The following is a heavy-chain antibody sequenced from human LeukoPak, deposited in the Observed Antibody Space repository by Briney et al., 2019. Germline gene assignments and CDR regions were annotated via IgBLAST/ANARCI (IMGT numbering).Heavy chain of an antibody. CDR1: GFTFSSYS. V-gene: IGHV3-21*01. CDR3: AREGAKIAVAGTESLNYYYGMDV. J-gene: IGHJ6*02. D-gene: IGHD6-19*01. CDR2: ISSSSSYI. Sequence: GGSLRLSCAASGFTFSSYSMNWVRQAPGKGLEWVSSISSSSSYIYYADSVKGRFTISRDNAKNSLYLQMNSLRAEDTAVYYCAREGAKIAVAGTESLNYYYGMDVWGQGTTVTVSS.